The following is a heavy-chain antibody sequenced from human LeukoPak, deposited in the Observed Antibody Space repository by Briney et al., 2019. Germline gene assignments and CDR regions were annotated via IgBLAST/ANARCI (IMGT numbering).Heavy chain of an antibody. Sequence: GGSLRLSCAASGFTFSSYSMNWVRQAPGKGLEWVSSISSSSSYIYYADSVKGRFTISRDNAKNSLYLQMNSLRAEDTAAYYCARDLWGSMQAFDYWGQGTLVTVSS. V-gene: IGHV3-21*01. CDR1: GFTFSSYS. D-gene: IGHD2/OR15-2a*01. CDR3: ARDLWGSMQAFDY. CDR2: ISSSSSYI. J-gene: IGHJ4*02.